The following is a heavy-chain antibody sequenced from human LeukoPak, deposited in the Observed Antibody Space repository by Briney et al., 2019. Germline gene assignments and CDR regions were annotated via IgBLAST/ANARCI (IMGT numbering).Heavy chain of an antibody. Sequence: SETLSLTCTVSGGSISSSSYYWGWIRQPPGKGLEWIGSIYYSGSTYYNPSLKSRVTISVDTSKNQFSLKLSSVTAADTAVYYCARACGSPRGEFDYWGQGTLVTVSS. J-gene: IGHJ4*02. D-gene: IGHD1-26*01. CDR2: IYYSGST. CDR1: GGSISSSSYY. CDR3: ARACGSPRGEFDY. V-gene: IGHV4-39*01.